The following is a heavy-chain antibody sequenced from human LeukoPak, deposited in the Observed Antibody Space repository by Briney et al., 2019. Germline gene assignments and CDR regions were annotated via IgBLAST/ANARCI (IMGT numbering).Heavy chain of an antibody. J-gene: IGHJ6*02. CDR3: ASLGGLTPTYYYYYGMDV. Sequence: ASVKVSRKASGYTFTSYDINWVRQATGQGLEWMGWMNPNSGNTGYAQKFQGRVTMTRNTSISTAYMELSSLGSEDTAVYYCASLGGLTPTYYYYYGMDVWGQGTTVTVSS. CDR2: MNPNSGNT. V-gene: IGHV1-8*01. D-gene: IGHD3-16*01. CDR1: GYTFTSYD.